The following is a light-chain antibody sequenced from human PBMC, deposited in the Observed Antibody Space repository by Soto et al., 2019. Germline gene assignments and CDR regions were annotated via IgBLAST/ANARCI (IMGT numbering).Light chain of an antibody. Sequence: EIVLTQSPATLSLSPGERATLSCRASQSVSTYLAWYQQKPGQAPRLLVYDASNRATRIPARFSGSGSGTAFTLTISSLEPENFAVYSCQLRNRGFPFGPGNKVDIK. CDR3: QLRNRGFP. CDR2: DAS. J-gene: IGKJ3*01. CDR1: QSVSTY. V-gene: IGKV3-11*01.